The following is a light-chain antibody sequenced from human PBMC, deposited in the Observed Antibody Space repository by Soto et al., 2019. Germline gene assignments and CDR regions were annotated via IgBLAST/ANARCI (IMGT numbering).Light chain of an antibody. Sequence: EIVMTQSPATLSVSPGERATLSCRASQSVSSDLAWYQQKPGQVPKLLIYGASTRATGIPARFSGSGSGTEFTLTISSLQSKDFAVYYCQQYNNWPITFGQGTRLEIK. CDR2: GAS. J-gene: IGKJ5*01. CDR1: QSVSSD. CDR3: QQYNNWPIT. V-gene: IGKV3-15*01.